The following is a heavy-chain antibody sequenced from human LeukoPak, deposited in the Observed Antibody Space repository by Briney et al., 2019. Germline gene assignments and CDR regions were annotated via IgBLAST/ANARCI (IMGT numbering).Heavy chain of an antibody. CDR3: AKDLSIAVAGLGGDYFDY. D-gene: IGHD6-19*01. V-gene: IGHV3-23*01. J-gene: IGHJ4*02. CDR2: ISGSDGST. CDR1: GFTFSNYA. Sequence: GGSLRLSCAASGFTFSNYAMSWVRQAPGKGLEWVSAISGSDGSTYYADSVKGRFTISRDNSKNTLYLQMNSLRAEDTAVYYCAKDLSIAVAGLGGDYFDYWGQGTLVTVSS.